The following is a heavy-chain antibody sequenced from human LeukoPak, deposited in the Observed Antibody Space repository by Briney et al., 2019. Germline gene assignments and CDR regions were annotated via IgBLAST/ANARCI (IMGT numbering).Heavy chain of an antibody. CDR3: ARDVYYDILTGDYYYYMDV. J-gene: IGHJ6*03. CDR1: GYTFTSYG. Sequence: ASVKASCKASGYTFTSYGISWVRQAPGQGLEWMGWISAYNGNTNYAQKLQGRDTMTTDTSTSTAYMELRSLRSDDTAVYYCARDVYYDILTGDYYYYMDVWGKGTTVTVSS. V-gene: IGHV1-18*01. D-gene: IGHD3-9*01. CDR2: ISAYNGNT.